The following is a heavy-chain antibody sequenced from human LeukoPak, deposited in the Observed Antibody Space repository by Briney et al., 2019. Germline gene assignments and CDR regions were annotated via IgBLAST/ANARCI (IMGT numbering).Heavy chain of an antibody. V-gene: IGHV3-23*01. J-gene: IGHJ4*02. CDR2: ISGSGGST. Sequence: GGSLRLSCAASGFTFSTASLHWVRQAPGRGLEWVSAISGSGGSTYYADSVKGRFTISRDNSKNTLYLQMNSLRAEDTAVYYCAKDGRPMIVVVIDYWGQGTLVTVSS. CDR3: AKDGRPMIVVVIDY. CDR1: GFTFSTAS. D-gene: IGHD3-22*01.